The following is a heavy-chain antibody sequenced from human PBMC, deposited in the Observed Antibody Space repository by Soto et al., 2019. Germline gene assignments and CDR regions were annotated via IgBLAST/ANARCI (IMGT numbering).Heavy chain of an antibody. D-gene: IGHD3-22*01. Sequence: PSETLSLTCTVSGGSISSSSYYWGWIRQPPGKGLEWIGSIYYSGSTYYNPSLKSRVTISVDTSKNLFSLKLSSVTAADTAVYYCARHGSNYYDSSPENWFDPWGQGTLVTVPQ. V-gene: IGHV4-39*01. J-gene: IGHJ5*02. CDR3: ARHGSNYYDSSPENWFDP. CDR1: GGSISSSSYY. CDR2: IYYSGST.